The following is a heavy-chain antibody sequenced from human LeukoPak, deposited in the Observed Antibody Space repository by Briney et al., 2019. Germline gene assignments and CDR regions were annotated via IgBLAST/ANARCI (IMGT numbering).Heavy chain of an antibody. CDR1: GGSFSGYY. CDR3: ARDYGEWLVPSS. D-gene: IGHD6-19*01. CDR2: INHSGST. Sequence: SETLSLTCAVYGGSFSGYYWSWIRQPPGKGLEWIGEINHSGSTNYNPSLKSRVTIPVDTSKNQFSLKLSSVTAADTAVYYCARDYGEWLVPSSWGQGTVVTVSS. J-gene: IGHJ5*02. V-gene: IGHV4-34*01.